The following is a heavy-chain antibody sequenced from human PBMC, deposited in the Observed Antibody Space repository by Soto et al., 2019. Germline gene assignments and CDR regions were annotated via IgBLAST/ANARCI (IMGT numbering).Heavy chain of an antibody. Sequence: PGGSLRLSCAASGFTFSSYAMSWVRQAPGKGLEWVSAISGSGGSTYYADSVKGRFTISRDNSKNTLYLQMNSLRAEDTAVYYCAKGAAAAEYYYYGMDVWGQGTTVTVSS. J-gene: IGHJ6*02. CDR2: ISGSGGST. V-gene: IGHV3-23*01. D-gene: IGHD6-13*01. CDR3: AKGAAAAEYYYYGMDV. CDR1: GFTFSSYA.